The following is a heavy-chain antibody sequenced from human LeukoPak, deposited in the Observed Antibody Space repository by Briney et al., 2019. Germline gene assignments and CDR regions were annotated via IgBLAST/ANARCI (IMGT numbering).Heavy chain of an antibody. V-gene: IGHV3-7*01. D-gene: IGHD2-15*01. CDR2: IKEEGTEK. CDR3: ARGRAVVAASDNWFDP. Sequence: GRSLRLSCAASGFTSSSFWMSWIPDAPAKGLECVANIKEEGTEKYYVEAVKGRFTISRDNAKISLYLQMNSLRAEDTAVYYCARGRAVVAASDNWFDPWGQGTLVTVSS. J-gene: IGHJ5*02. CDR1: GFTSSSFW.